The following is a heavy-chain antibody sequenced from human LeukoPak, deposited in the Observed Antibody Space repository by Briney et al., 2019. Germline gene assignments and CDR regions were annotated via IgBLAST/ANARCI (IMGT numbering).Heavy chain of an antibody. CDR1: GYSFTSYG. CDR3: ARVPSGGPFDY. Sequence: PGASVKVSCKASGYSFTSYGISWVRQAPGQGLEWMGWISAYSGNTNYAQRLQGRVTMTTNTSTSTAYMDLRSLTSDDTAVYYCARVPSGGPFDYWGQGTLVTVSS. V-gene: IGHV1-18*01. J-gene: IGHJ4*02. CDR2: ISAYSGNT. D-gene: IGHD2-15*01.